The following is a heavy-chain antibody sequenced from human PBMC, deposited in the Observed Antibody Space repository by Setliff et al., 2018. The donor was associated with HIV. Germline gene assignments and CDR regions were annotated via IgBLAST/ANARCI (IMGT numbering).Heavy chain of an antibody. CDR3: VRYGDDVRRFDF. Sequence: SETLSLTCTVSGASMSSGDYYWSWIRQSPGKGLEWVGYIYYTGNTYFNPSLESRLSMSVDTSKNQFTLELHSVTAADTAVYYCVRYGDDVRRFDFWGQGTLVTVSS. D-gene: IGHD2-21*02. CDR2: IYYTGNT. J-gene: IGHJ4*02. CDR1: GASMSSGDYY. V-gene: IGHV4-30-4*01.